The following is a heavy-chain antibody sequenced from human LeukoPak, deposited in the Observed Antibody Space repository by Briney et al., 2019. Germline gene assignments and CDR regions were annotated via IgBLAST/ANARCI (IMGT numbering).Heavy chain of an antibody. J-gene: IGHJ4*02. D-gene: IGHD6-13*01. Sequence: PSETLSLTCTVSGGSISSYFWSWIRQPPGKGLEWIGYIYYSGSTNYNPSLKSRVTISVDTSKNQFSLKLGSVTAADAAVYYCARRYTSSWYFDYWGQGTLVTVSS. CDR3: ARRYTSSWYFDY. V-gene: IGHV4-59*01. CDR1: GGSISSYF. CDR2: IYYSGST.